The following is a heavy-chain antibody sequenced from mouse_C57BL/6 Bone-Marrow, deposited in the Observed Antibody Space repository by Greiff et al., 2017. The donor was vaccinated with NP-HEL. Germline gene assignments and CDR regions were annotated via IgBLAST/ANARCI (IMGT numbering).Heavy chain of an antibody. Sequence: VQLKQSGPVLVKPGASVKMSCKASGYTFTDYYMNWVKQSHGKSLEWIGVINPYNGGTSYNQKFKGKATLTVDKSSSTAYMELNSLTSEDSAVYYCARDGDYDWFAYWGQGTLVTVSA. CDR2: INPYNGGT. J-gene: IGHJ3*01. V-gene: IGHV1-19*01. D-gene: IGHD2-4*01. CDR3: ARDGDYDWFAY. CDR1: GYTFTDYY.